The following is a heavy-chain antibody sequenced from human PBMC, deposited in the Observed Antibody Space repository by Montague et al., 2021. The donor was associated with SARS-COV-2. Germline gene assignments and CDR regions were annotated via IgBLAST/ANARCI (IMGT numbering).Heavy chain of an antibody. D-gene: IGHD2-21*01. CDR2: INHSGST. V-gene: IGHV4-34*01. CDR3: ARDRDWDDWCGMDV. Sequence: SETLSLTCAVYGGSFSGYYWSWIRQPPGKGLEWIGEINHSGSTKYKSSLKSRVTISRDNAKNSLYLQMNSLRVEDTAIYYCARDRDWDDWCGMDVWGQGTTVTVSS. CDR1: GGSFSGYY. J-gene: IGHJ6*02.